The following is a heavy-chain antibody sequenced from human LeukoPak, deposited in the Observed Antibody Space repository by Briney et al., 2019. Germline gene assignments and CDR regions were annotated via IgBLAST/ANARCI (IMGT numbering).Heavy chain of an antibody. J-gene: IGHJ3*02. CDR3: ARGGRRSYGDDAFDM. CDR1: GFTFNNYW. D-gene: IGHD3-16*01. Sequence: PGGSLRLSCAASGFTFNNYWMNWVRQAPGRGLEWVANIKQDGSEKYSVDSVKGRFTISRDNAENSLYLQMNSLRAEDTAVYYCARGGRRSYGDDAFDMWGQGTMVTVSS. CDR2: IKQDGSEK. V-gene: IGHV3-7*01.